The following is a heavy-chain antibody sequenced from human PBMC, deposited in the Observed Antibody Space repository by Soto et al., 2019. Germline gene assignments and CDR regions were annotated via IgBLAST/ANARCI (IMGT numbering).Heavy chain of an antibody. CDR3: TRDPPPYSSGWYWLDY. Sequence: PGGSLRLSCTASGFTFGDYAMSWVRQAPGKWLEWVGFIRSKAYGGTTEYAASVKGRFTISRDDSKSIAYLQMDSLKTEDTAVYYCTRDPPPYSSGWYWLDYWGQGXLVTVYS. J-gene: IGHJ4*02. D-gene: IGHD6-19*01. CDR2: IRSKAYGGTT. V-gene: IGHV3-49*04. CDR1: GFTFGDYA.